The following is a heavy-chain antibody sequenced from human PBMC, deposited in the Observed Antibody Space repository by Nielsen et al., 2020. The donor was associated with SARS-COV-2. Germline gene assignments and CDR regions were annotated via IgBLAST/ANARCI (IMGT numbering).Heavy chain of an antibody. CDR1: GYTLTELS. CDR2: FDPEDGET. CDR3: ATGPPYCTNGVCYINWFDP. D-gene: IGHD2-8*01. V-gene: IGHV1-24*01. J-gene: IGHJ5*02. Sequence: ASVKVSCKVSGYTLTELSMRWVRQAPGKGLEWMGGFDPEDGETIYAQKFQGRVTMTEDTSTDTAYMELSSLRSEDTAVYYCATGPPYCTNGVCYINWFDPWGQGTLVTVSS.